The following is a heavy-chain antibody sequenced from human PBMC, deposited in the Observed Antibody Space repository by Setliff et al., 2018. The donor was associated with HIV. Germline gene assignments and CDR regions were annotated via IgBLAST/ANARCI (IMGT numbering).Heavy chain of an antibody. J-gene: IGHJ6*03. CDR1: GGSISSYY. CDR2: IYYSGST. Sequence: PSETLSLTCTVSGGSISSYYWSWIRQPPGKGLEWIGYIYYSGSTNYNPSLKSRVTISVDTSKNQFSLVLSSVTAADTAVYYCARVPSSGWYGGHHYMDVWGKGATVTVSS. CDR3: ARVPSSGWYGGHHYMDV. D-gene: IGHD6-19*01. V-gene: IGHV4-59*01.